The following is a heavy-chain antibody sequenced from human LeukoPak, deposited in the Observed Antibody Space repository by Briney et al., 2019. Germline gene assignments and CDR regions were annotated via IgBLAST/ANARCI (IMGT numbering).Heavy chain of an antibody. V-gene: IGHV3-9*01. CDR3: AKLTGYSSGWVDY. D-gene: IGHD6-19*01. CDR1: GFTFDDYA. CDR2: ISWNSGSI. Sequence: PGRSLRLSCAASGFTFDDYATHWVRQAPGKGLEWVSGISWNSGSIDYADSVKGRFTISRDNAKNSLYLQMNSLRAEDTALYYCAKLTGYSSGWVDYWGQGTLVTVSS. J-gene: IGHJ4*02.